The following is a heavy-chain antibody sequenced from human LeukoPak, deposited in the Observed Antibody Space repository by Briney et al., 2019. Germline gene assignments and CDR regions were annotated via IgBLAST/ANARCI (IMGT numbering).Heavy chain of an antibody. Sequence: PSETLSLTCAVYGGSFSGYYWSWIRQPPGEGLEWIGEINHSGSTNYNPSLKSRVTISVDTSKNQFSLKLSSVTAADTAVYYCARGSVVVPAKSRGMDVWGKGTTVTVSS. CDR1: GGSFSGYY. CDR2: INHSGST. J-gene: IGHJ6*04. CDR3: ARGSVVVPAKSRGMDV. D-gene: IGHD2-2*01. V-gene: IGHV4-34*01.